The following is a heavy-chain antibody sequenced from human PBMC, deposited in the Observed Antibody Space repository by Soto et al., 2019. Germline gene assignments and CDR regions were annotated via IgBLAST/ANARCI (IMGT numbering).Heavy chain of an antibody. J-gene: IGHJ4*02. Sequence: EGSLRLSCAASGFTFSSYWMSWVRQAPGKGLEWVSNIKQDGSEKYYVDSVKGRFTISRDNAKNSLYLQMNSLRAEDTAVYYCARDLSVRGYSYGIDYWGQGTLVAVSS. CDR2: IKQDGSEK. CDR1: GFTFSSYW. CDR3: ARDLSVRGYSYGIDY. D-gene: IGHD5-18*01. V-gene: IGHV3-7*01.